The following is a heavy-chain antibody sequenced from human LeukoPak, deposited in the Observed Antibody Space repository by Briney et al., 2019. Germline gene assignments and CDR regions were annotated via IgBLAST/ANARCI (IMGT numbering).Heavy chain of an antibody. V-gene: IGHV3-7*01. CDR3: ATDRGWRTSGYYLYYFEY. CDR2: IKHDGSGK. Sequence: GGSLRLSCAASGFIFTNYFMSWVRQAPGEGPGWVASIKHDGSGKYYVDSVRGRFTISRGNTMNSLYLQMSSLRAEDTAVYYCATDRGWRTSGYYLYYFEYWGQGTLVTFSS. CDR1: GFIFTNYF. D-gene: IGHD3-3*01. J-gene: IGHJ4*02.